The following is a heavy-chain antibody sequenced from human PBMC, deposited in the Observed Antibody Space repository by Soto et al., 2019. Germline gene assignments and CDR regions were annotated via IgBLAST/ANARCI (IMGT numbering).Heavy chain of an antibody. D-gene: IGHD6-13*01. CDR1: GGSFRGYY. Sequence: QVQLQQWGAGLLKPSETLSLTCAVYGGSFRGYYWSWIRQPPGKWLEWIGEINHSGSTNYNPSLKSRVTISVDTCKNQFSLELSSVTAADTAVYYCAVRAAADKKTLDYWGQGTLVTVSS. J-gene: IGHJ4*02. CDR3: AVRAAADKKTLDY. V-gene: IGHV4-34*01. CDR2: INHSGST.